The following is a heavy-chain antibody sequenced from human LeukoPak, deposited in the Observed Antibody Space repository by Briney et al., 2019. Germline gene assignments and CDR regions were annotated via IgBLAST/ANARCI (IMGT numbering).Heavy chain of an antibody. Sequence: QAGGSLRLSCAASGFTINSNYMSWVRQAPGKGLEWVSVVYSGDRTYYADSVKGRFTISRDDSTNTLYLLMNGLRAEDTAVYYCARGYLIDYWGQGTLVTVSS. D-gene: IGHD1-26*01. CDR2: VYSGDRT. V-gene: IGHV3-66*01. J-gene: IGHJ4*02. CDR1: GFTINSNY. CDR3: ARGYLIDY.